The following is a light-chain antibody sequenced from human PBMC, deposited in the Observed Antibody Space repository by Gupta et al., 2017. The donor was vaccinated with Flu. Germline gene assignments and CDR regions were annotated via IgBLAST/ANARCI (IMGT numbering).Light chain of an antibody. CDR2: SAS. Sequence: CRASRDISIYLVWVQHKPGAAPKSLIYSASKLQDGVPSRFRGSGSGTEFTLTIDRLQADDFATYYCLQYDHYPFAFGPGTKVDI. CDR3: LQYDHYPFA. J-gene: IGKJ3*01. CDR1: RDISIY. V-gene: IGKV1-16*01.